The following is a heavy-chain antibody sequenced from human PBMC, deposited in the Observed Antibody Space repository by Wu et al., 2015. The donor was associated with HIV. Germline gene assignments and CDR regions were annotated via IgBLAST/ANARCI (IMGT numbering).Heavy chain of an antibody. CDR3: TRGTRNYLFDF. CDR1: GGTFSSYA. CDR2: TNPTDGRT. V-gene: IGHV1-2*02. J-gene: IGHJ4*02. D-gene: IGHD4-11*01. Sequence: QVQLVQSGAEVKKPGSSVKVSCKASGGTFSSYAISWVRQAPGQGLEWMGWTNPTDGRTNFARKFKDRVTMTTDMSMTTASMELTRLRSDDTALYYCTRGTRNYLFDFWGQGTLVTVSS.